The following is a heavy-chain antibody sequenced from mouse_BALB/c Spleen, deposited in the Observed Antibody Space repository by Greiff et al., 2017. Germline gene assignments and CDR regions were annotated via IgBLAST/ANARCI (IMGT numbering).Heavy chain of an antibody. CDR1: GYTFTSYV. CDR2: INPYNDGT. Sequence: EVQLQQSGPELVKPGASVKMSCKASGYTFTSYVMHWVKQKPGQGLEWIGYINPYNDGTKYNEKFKGKATLTSDKSSSTAYMELSSLTSEDSAVYYCARNLRLRQDYAMDYWGQGTSVTVSS. V-gene: IGHV1-14*01. J-gene: IGHJ4*01. D-gene: IGHD2-4*01. CDR3: ARNLRLRQDYAMDY.